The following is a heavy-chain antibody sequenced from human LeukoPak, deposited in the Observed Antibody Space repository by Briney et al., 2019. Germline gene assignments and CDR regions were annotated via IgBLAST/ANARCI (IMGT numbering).Heavy chain of an antibody. CDR2: IYYSGST. CDR3: ARQETYYDSSGYYYRYFDY. J-gene: IGHJ4*02. Sequence: WIRQPPGKGLEWIGSIYYSGSTYYNPSLKSRVTISVDTSKNQFSLKLSSVTAADTAVYYCARQETYYDSSGYYYRYFDYWGQGTLVTVSS. V-gene: IGHV4-39*01. D-gene: IGHD3-22*01.